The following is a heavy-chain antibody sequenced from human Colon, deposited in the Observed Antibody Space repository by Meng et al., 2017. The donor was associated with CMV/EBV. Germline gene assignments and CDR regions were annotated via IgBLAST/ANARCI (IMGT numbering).Heavy chain of an antibody. D-gene: IGHD1-26*01. CDR3: ARDPSGSRVPFDY. Sequence: QVRLVQSGAGVKKPGASVKVSCKTSGYTFSDYHIHWVRQAPGQGLEWMGWINSNSGATDYAQKFQGRFTMTRDTSITTVYMELSSLRSDDTAVYYCARDPSGSRVPFDYWGQGSLVTVSS. CDR1: GYTFSDYH. CDR2: INSNSGAT. V-gene: IGHV1-2*02. J-gene: IGHJ4*02.